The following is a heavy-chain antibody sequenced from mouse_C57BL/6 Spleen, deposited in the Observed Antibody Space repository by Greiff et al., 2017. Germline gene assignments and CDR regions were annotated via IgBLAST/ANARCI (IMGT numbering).Heavy chain of an antibody. Sequence: LVESGAELVKPGASVKISCKASGYAFSSYWMNWVKQRPGKGLEWIGQIYPGDGDTNYNGKFKGKATLTADKSSSTAYMQLSSLTSEDSAVYFCARNPARGYYENFDVWGTGTTVTVSS. CDR2: IYPGDGDT. CDR3: ARNPARGYYENFDV. V-gene: IGHV1-80*01. CDR1: GYAFSSYW. D-gene: IGHD2-3*01. J-gene: IGHJ1*03.